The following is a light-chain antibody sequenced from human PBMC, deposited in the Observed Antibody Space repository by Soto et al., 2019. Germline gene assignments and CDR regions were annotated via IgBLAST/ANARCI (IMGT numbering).Light chain of an antibody. V-gene: IGKV3-20*01. CDR1: HSVTRNY. CDR2: DSS. Sequence: EIVLTQSPGTLSLSPGERATLSCRASHSVTRNYLAWYQQKPGQAPSLLICDSSRRATGIPDRFSGSGSVTDFTLTISRLEPEDFAVYDCQQCAHAPSTFGQGKRLEIK. CDR3: QQCAHAPST. J-gene: IGKJ5*01.